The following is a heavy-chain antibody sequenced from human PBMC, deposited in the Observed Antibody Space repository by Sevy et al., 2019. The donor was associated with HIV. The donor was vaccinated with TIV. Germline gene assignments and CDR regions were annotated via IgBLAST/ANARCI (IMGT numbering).Heavy chain of an antibody. CDR2: ISCYNGNT. CDR3: AAVPSGSYWSWFDP. Sequence: ASVKVSCKASGYTFTSYGISWVRQAPGQGLEWMGWISCYNGNTNYAQKFQGRVTMTTDTSTSTAYMELRSLRSDDTAVFYDAAVPSGSYWSWFDPWGQGTLVTVSS. D-gene: IGHD1-26*01. J-gene: IGHJ5*02. V-gene: IGHV1-18*01. CDR1: GYTFTSYG.